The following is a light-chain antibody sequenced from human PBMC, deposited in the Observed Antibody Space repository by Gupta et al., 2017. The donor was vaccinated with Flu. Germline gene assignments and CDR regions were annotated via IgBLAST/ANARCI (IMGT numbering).Light chain of an antibody. CDR1: QSISSW. V-gene: IGKV1-5*03. Sequence: DIQMTQSPSTLSASVGDRVTITCRASQSISSWLAWYQQKPGKAPKLLIYKASSLESGGPSRFSGGRSGTEFTLTISSLQPDDVSTDYCQQYNSYSPQTFGQGTKVEIK. CDR2: KAS. CDR3: QQYNSYSPQT. J-gene: IGKJ1*01.